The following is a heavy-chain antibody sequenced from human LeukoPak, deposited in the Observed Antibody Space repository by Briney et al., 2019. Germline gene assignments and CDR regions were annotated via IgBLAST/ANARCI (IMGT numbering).Heavy chain of an antibody. CDR1: GYSFTTHW. Sequence: GESLKISCKGSGYSFTTHWIGWVRQMPGKGLEWMGIIYPGDSDTRYSPSFQGQVTISADKSISTAYLQWSSLKASDTAMYYCARSEMATVLSQDYWGQGALVTVSS. CDR2: IYPGDSDT. CDR3: ARSEMATVLSQDY. D-gene: IGHD5-24*01. V-gene: IGHV5-51*01. J-gene: IGHJ4*02.